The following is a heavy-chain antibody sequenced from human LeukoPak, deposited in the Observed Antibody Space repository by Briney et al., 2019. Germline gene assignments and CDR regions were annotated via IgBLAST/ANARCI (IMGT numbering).Heavy chain of an antibody. CDR2: IIPIFGTA. CDR3: ARDASSSDYDILTGYYNDAFDV. V-gene: IGHV1-69*06. CDR1: GYTLTTYG. Sequence: SVKVSCKASGYTLTTYGVSWVRQAPGQGLEWMGGIIPIFGTANYAQKFQGRVTITADKSTSTAYMELSSLRSEDTAVYYCARDASSSDYDILTGYYNDAFDVWGQGTMVTVSS. D-gene: IGHD3-9*01. J-gene: IGHJ3*01.